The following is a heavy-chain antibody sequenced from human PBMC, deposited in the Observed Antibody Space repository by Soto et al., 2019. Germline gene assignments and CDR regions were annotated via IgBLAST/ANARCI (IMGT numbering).Heavy chain of an antibody. Sequence: SETLSLTCTVSGGSISSSSYYWGWIRQPPGKGLEWIGSIYYSGSTYYNPSLKSRVTISVDTSKNQFSLKLSSVTAADTAVYYCARGGSGSYYYYYYGMDVWGQGTTVTVSS. D-gene: IGHD3-10*01. CDR3: ARGGSGSYYYYYYGMDV. J-gene: IGHJ6*02. V-gene: IGHV4-39*01. CDR2: IYYSGST. CDR1: GGSISSSSYY.